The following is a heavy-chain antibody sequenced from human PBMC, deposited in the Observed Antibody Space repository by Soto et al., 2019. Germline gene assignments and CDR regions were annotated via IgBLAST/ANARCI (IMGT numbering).Heavy chain of an antibody. CDR3: AKDSAPGHQLITYLDS. Sequence: KGLEWVALISYDGSNKYYADSVKGRFTISRDNFQNTLYLQVDSLRSGDTAIYYCAKDSAPGHQLITYLDSRGQGTLVTVSS. D-gene: IGHD2-2*01. V-gene: IGHV3-30*18. J-gene: IGHJ4*02. CDR2: ISYDGSNK.